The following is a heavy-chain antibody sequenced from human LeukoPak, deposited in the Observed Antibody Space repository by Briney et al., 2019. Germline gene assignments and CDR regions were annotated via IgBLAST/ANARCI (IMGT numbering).Heavy chain of an antibody. CDR3: ARDSSNGWSYDAFDI. D-gene: IGHD6-19*01. CDR1: GGSFSGYY. V-gene: IGHV4-34*01. J-gene: IGHJ3*02. Sequence: SETLSLTCAVYGGSFSGYYWSWIRQPPGKGLEWIGEINHSGSTNYNPSLKSRVTISVDTSKNQFSLKLSSVTAADTAVYYCARDSSNGWSYDAFDIWGQGTMVTVSS. CDR2: INHSGST.